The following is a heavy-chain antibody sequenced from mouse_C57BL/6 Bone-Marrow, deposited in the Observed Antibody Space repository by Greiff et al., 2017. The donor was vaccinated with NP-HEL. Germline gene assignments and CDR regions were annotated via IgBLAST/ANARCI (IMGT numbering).Heavy chain of an antibody. CDR1: GFTFSSYA. CDR3: ARYSSDGYYLLYYYAMDY. V-gene: IGHV5-4*03. Sequence: EVKLMESGGGLVKPGGSLKLSCAASGFTFSSYAMSWVRQTPEQRLEWVATISAGGSYTYYPDNVKGRFTISRDNAKNNLYLQMSQLKSEDTAMYYCARYSSDGYYLLYYYAMDYWGQGTSVTVSS. D-gene: IGHD2-3*01. CDR2: ISAGGSYT. J-gene: IGHJ4*01.